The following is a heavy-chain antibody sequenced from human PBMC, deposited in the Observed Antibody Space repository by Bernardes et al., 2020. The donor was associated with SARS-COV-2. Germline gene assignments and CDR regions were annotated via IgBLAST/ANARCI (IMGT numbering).Heavy chain of an antibody. J-gene: IGHJ4*02. CDR3: ARSSHSSSWYDSFYYFDY. V-gene: IGHV4-59*01. CDR1: GGSISSYY. D-gene: IGHD6-13*01. Sequence: LSLTCTVSGGSISSYYWSWIRQPPGKGLEWIGYIYYSGSTNYNPSLKSRVTISVDTSKNQFSLKLSSVTAADTAVYYCARSSHSSSWYDSFYYFDYWGQGTLVTVSS. CDR2: IYYSGST.